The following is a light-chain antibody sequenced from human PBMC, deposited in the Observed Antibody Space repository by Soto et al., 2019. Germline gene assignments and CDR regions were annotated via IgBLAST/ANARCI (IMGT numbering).Light chain of an antibody. CDR2: GAS. CDR3: QQTSAFPRT. V-gene: IGKV1-12*01. CDR1: RDISNS. J-gene: IGKJ2*01. Sequence: DIQMTQSPSSVSASVGDRLTITCRASRDISNSLAWYQQTPGKAPKLLLRGASSLHRGVPSRFSGGGAGTEFTLTISSLQPEDCATYYCQQTSAFPRTFGQGTKVDVK.